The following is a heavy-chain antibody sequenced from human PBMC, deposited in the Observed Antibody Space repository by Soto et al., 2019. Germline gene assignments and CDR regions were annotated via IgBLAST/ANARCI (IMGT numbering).Heavy chain of an antibody. J-gene: IGHJ5*02. Sequence: QVQLVQSGAEVKKPGASVKVSCKASGYTFTSYYMHWVRQAPGQGLEWMGIINPSGGSTSYAQKFQGRVPMTRDTSTSTVYMELSSLRSEDTVVYYCARDGGIYDILTGRTGNNWFDPWGQGPLVTVSS. V-gene: IGHV1-46*01. D-gene: IGHD3-9*01. CDR3: ARDGGIYDILTGRTGNNWFDP. CDR2: INPSGGST. CDR1: GYTFTSYY.